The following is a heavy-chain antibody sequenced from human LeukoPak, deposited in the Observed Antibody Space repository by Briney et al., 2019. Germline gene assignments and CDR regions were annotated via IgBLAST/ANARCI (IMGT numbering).Heavy chain of an antibody. CDR3: ARDKGSGYDDYFDY. D-gene: IGHD5-12*01. CDR2: ISGYNGNT. Sequence: ASVKVSFKASGYTFSNNGLSWVRQAPGQGLGWMGWISGYNGNTNYAQKLQGRVTMTTDTSTSTAYMELRSLRSDDTAVYYCARDKGSGYDDYFDYWGQGTLVTVSS. CDR1: GYTFSNNG. J-gene: IGHJ4*02. V-gene: IGHV1-18*01.